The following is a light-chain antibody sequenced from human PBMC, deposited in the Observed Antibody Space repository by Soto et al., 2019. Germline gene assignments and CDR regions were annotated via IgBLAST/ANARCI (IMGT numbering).Light chain of an antibody. J-gene: IGKJ1*01. V-gene: IGKV3-15*01. Sequence: IVVSLSPFTFSLSPEERATLSCGAIKSISNNYLPWAQQKPGQARTFIIYGASTRATGVPARFSCSGSGTDFTLTISSLQSEDFAVYYCQQYNIWLPWTFGRGTKVDI. CDR2: GAS. CDR3: QQYNIWLPWT. CDR1: KSISNN.